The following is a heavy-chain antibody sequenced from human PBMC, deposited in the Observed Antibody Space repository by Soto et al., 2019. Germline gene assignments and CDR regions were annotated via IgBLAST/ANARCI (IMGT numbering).Heavy chain of an antibody. CDR3: ASAGWYRFDY. CDR2: INADGSTT. CDR1: GFTFSSYW. D-gene: IGHD2-15*01. V-gene: IGHV3-74*01. J-gene: IGHJ4*02. Sequence: DVQLVESGGGLAQPGGSLRLSCVGSGFTFSSYWMHWVRQAPGKGLVWVSRINADGSTTNYADSVKGRFTVSRDNAKNEVYLRMISRRDADTAVYFCASAGWYRFDYWGQGTLLTVSP.